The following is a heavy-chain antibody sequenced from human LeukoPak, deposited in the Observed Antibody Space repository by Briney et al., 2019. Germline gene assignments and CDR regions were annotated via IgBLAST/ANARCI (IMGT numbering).Heavy chain of an antibody. J-gene: IGHJ5*02. D-gene: IGHD4-17*01. V-gene: IGHV4-59*13. CDR1: GGYISSSF. CDR2: TYDGGRG. Sequence: PSETLSLTCTVSGGYISSSFWTWIRQAPGKGLEVIGFTYDGGRGNYKPSLRSRVDISLDTSSNRYSLRLTSVTAADTGVYYCARLWRPHDYDNWFDHWGQGILVTVSS. CDR3: ARLWRPHDYDNWFDH.